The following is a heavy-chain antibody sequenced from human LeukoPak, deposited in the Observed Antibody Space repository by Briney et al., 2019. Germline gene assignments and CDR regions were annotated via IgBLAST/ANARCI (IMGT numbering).Heavy chain of an antibody. CDR2: ISDPHSGSET. V-gene: IGHV3-23*01. CDR3: ARSPRINDSSGHYLVEYFDL. Sequence: GGSLRLSCAASGFTFSSYTMNWVRQALGQGLEWVSTISDPHSGSETHYADSVKGRFTISRDDSQNTLYLQMDSLRAEDTAVYYCARSPRINDSSGHYLVEYFDLWGRGSLVTVSS. D-gene: IGHD3-22*01. J-gene: IGHJ2*01. CDR1: GFTFSSYT.